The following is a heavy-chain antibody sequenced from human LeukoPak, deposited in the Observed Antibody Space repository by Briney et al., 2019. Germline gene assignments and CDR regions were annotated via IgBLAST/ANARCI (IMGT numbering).Heavy chain of an antibody. CDR1: GGSISSYY. Sequence: PSETLSLTCTVSGGSISSYYWSWIRQPPGKGLEWIGYIYYSGSTNYNPSLKSRVTISVDTSKNQFSLKLSSVTAADTAVYYCAREYYYDSSGYYFAFDIWGQGTMVTVSS. D-gene: IGHD3-22*01. V-gene: IGHV4-59*01. CDR2: IYYSGST. CDR3: AREYYYDSSGYYFAFDI. J-gene: IGHJ3*02.